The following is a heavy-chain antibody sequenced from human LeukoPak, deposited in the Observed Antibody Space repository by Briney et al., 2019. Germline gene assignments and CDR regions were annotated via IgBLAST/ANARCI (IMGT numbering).Heavy chain of an antibody. CDR3: ARVLTVYEGAFTDY. D-gene: IGHD4-11*01. V-gene: IGHV4-39*07. CDR1: GGSISSSSYY. CDR2: IYYSGST. J-gene: IGHJ4*02. Sequence: SSETLSLTCTVSGGSISSSSYYWGWIRQPPGKGLEWIGSIYYSGSTYYNPSLKSRVTISVDTSKNQFSLKLSSVTAADTAVYYCARVLTVYEGAFTDYWGQGTLVTVSS.